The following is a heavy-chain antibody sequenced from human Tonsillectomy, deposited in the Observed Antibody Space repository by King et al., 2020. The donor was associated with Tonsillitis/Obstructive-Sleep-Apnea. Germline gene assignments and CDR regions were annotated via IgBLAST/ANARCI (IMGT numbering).Heavy chain of an antibody. CDR2: ISYDGRNK. CDR3: AKDLIYLGYCSSTSCYNYYYYYMDV. D-gene: IGHD2-2*02. J-gene: IGHJ6*03. Sequence: VQLVESGGGVVQPGRSLRLSCAASGFTFSSYGMHWVRQAPGKGLVWVAVISYDGRNKYYADSVKGRFTISRDNSKNTLYLQMNRLRAEDTAVYYCAKDLIYLGYCSSTSCYNYYYYYMDVWGKGTTVTVSS. CDR1: GFTFSSYG. V-gene: IGHV3-30*18.